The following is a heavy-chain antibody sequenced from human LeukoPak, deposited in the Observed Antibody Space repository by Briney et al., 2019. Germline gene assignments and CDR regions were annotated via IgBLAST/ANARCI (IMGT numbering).Heavy chain of an antibody. Sequence: GGSLRLPCAASGFTFSSYGMHWVRQAPGKGLEWVAVIWYDGSNKYYADSVKGRFTISRDNSKNTLYLQMNSLRAEDTAVYYCARDSSGWYKRSDYWGQGTLVTVSS. CDR3: ARDSSGWYKRSDY. J-gene: IGHJ4*02. CDR1: GFTFSSYG. CDR2: IWYDGSNK. V-gene: IGHV3-33*01. D-gene: IGHD6-19*01.